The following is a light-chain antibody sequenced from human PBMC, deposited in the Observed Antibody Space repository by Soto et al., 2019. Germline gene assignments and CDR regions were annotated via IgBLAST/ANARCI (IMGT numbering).Light chain of an antibody. J-gene: IGKJ1*01. CDR1: QRVADTY. CDR3: QHYGYAPPVT. CDR2: GAS. V-gene: IGKV3-20*01. Sequence: EIVLSQSPCTLSLSPGERATLSCRASQRVADTYLAWYQQKPGQAPSLLIYGASTRATGRPERFSGSGSERKVTLTISRLEHDDFAVYYCQHYGYAPPVTFGQGTRVDIK.